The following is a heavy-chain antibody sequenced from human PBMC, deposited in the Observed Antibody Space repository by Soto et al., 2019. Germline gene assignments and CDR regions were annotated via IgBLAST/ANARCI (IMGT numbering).Heavy chain of an antibody. D-gene: IGHD3-9*01. Sequence: SETLSLTCAVYGGSFSGYYWSWIRQPPGKGLEWIGEINHRGSTNYNPSLKSRVTISIDMSKNQFSLKLSSVTAADTAMYYCARIDRGDVWGQGTTVTVSS. V-gene: IGHV4-34*01. CDR1: GGSFSGYY. CDR3: ARIDRGDV. CDR2: INHRGST. J-gene: IGHJ6*02.